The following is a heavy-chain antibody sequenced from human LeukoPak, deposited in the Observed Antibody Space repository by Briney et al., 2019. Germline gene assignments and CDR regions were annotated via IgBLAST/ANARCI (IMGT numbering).Heavy chain of an antibody. CDR3: ARDRYCSGGSCYSFRFDP. CDR2: MNPNSGNT. D-gene: IGHD2-15*01. V-gene: IGHV1-8*02. CDR1: GYTFTSYD. Sequence: ASVKVSCKASGYTFTSYDINWVRQATGQGLEWMGWMNPNSGNTGYAQKFQGRVTMTTDTSTSTAYMELWSLRSDDTAVYYCARDRYCSGGSCYSFRFDPWGQGTLVTVSS. J-gene: IGHJ5*02.